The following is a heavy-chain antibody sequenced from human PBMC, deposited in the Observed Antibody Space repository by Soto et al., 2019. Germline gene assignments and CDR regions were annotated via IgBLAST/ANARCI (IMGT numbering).Heavy chain of an antibody. D-gene: IGHD1-1*01. V-gene: IGHV3-30-3*01. CDR3: AGGTTTSAFSAMDV. CDR2: ISYDGDNK. CDR1: GFTFSYHA. Sequence: QVQLVESGGGVVQPGRSLRLSCAASGFTFSYHALNWVRQAPGKGLEWVAVISYDGDNKYIAESVKGRFTISRDNSKNTVSLQMNSVRTEDTAMYFCAGGTTTSAFSAMDVWGQGTTVTVSS. J-gene: IGHJ6*02.